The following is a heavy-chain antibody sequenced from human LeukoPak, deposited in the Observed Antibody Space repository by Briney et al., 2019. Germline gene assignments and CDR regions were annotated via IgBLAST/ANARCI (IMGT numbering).Heavy chain of an antibody. CDR2: ISGSGGST. D-gene: IGHD5-12*01. Sequence: GGSLRLSCAASGFTFSSYAMSWVRQAPGKGLEWVSAISGSGGSTYYADSVKGRFTISRDNSKNTLYLQMNSLRAEDTAVYYCAKVSIVATRVYYYYGMDVWGQGTTVTVSS. CDR1: GFTFSSYA. CDR3: AKVSIVATRVYYYYGMDV. J-gene: IGHJ6*02. V-gene: IGHV3-23*01.